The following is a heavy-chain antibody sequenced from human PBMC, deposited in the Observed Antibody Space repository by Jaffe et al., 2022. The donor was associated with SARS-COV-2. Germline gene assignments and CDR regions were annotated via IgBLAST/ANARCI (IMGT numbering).Heavy chain of an antibody. CDR2: IYYSGST. CDR3: ARGPVGYYYDSSGYYFDY. CDR1: GGSISSYY. Sequence: QVQLQESGPGLVKPSETLSLTCTVSGGSISSYYWSWIRQPPGKGLEWIGYIYYSGSTNYNPSLKSRVTISVDTSKNQFSLKLSSVTAADTAVYYCARGPVGYYYDSSGYYFDYWGQGTLVTVSS. D-gene: IGHD3-22*01. J-gene: IGHJ4*02. V-gene: IGHV4-59*01.